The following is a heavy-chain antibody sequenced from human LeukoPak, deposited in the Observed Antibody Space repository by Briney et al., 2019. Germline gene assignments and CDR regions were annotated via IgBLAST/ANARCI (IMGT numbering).Heavy chain of an antibody. CDR2: IYYSGST. J-gene: IGHJ6*03. CDR3: ARAYPSSKLLYYYYYYMDV. D-gene: IGHD4-11*01. V-gene: IGHV4-59*01. CDR1: GGSISSYY. Sequence: PSETLSLTCTVSGGSISSYYWSWIRQPPGKGLEWIGYIYYSGSTNYNSSLKSRVTISVDTSKNQFSLKLSSVTAADTAVYYCARAYPSSKLLYYYYYYMDVWGKGTTVTVSS.